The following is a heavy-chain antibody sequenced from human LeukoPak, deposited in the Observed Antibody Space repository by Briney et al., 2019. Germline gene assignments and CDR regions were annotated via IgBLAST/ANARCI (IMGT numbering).Heavy chain of an antibody. CDR1: GVSISSYY. D-gene: IGHD3-22*01. J-gene: IGHJ4*02. CDR2: IYYSGST. CDR3: ARGYYYDSSGFDY. V-gene: IGHV4-59*01. Sequence: SETLSLTCTVSGVSISSYYWSWIRQPPGKGLEWIGYIYYSGSTNYNPSLKSRVTISVDTSKNQFSLKLSFVTAADTAVYYCARGYYYDSSGFDYWGQGTLVTVSS.